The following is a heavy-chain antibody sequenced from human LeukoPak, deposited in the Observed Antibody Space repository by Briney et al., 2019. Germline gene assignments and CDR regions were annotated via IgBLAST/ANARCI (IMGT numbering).Heavy chain of an antibody. CDR1: GFTFSSNW. Sequence: GGSLRLSCATSGFTFSSNWMSWVRHVPGRGLDWVANIKPEGSAQYYAASVKGRFTVSRDNAKNSLYLQMNSLRVEDTAVYYCARANNSSWHNWGQGTLVTVSA. D-gene: IGHD6-13*01. J-gene: IGHJ4*02. V-gene: IGHV3-7*01. CDR3: ARANNSSWHN. CDR2: IKPEGSAQ.